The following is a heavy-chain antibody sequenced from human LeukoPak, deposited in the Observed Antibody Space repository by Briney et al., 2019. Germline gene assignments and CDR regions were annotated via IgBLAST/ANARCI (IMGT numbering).Heavy chain of an antibody. Sequence: PGGSLRLSCAASGFTFSSYAMSWVRQAPGKGLEYVSAISSNGGSTYYADSVKGRFTISRDNSKNTLYLQMSSLRAEDTAVYYCVKFSWLGDAFDIWGQGTMVTVSS. J-gene: IGHJ3*02. V-gene: IGHV3-64D*09. D-gene: IGHD6-19*01. CDR1: GFTFSSYA. CDR3: VKFSWLGDAFDI. CDR2: ISSNGGST.